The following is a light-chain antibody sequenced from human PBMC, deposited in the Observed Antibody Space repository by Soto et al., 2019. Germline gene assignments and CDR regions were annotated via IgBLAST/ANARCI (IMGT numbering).Light chain of an antibody. J-gene: IGKJ1*01. CDR3: QQYSISPWT. CDR2: GIS. V-gene: IGKV3-20*01. CDR1: QSVTSNY. Sequence: EIVLTQSPGTLSLSPGESAALSCRASQSVTSNYLVWCRQKPGQAPRLLIYGISSRAAGIPDRFSGSGSGTDFTLTISRLEPEDSAVYYCQQYSISPWTFGQGTRVEI.